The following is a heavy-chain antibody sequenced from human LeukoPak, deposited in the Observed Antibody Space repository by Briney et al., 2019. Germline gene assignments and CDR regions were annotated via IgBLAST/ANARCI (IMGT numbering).Heavy chain of an antibody. CDR1: GFPFSIYE. CDR3: ALLAVASDFDY. CDR2: IGSSGTTI. V-gene: IGHV3-48*03. D-gene: IGHD6-19*01. J-gene: IGHJ4*02. Sequence: PGGSLRLSCAVSGFPFSIYEMNWVRQAPGKGLEWVSNIGSSGTTIYYADSVRGRFSISRDNAKSSLYLQMNSLRVEDTAVYCCALLAVASDFDYWGQGALVTVSS.